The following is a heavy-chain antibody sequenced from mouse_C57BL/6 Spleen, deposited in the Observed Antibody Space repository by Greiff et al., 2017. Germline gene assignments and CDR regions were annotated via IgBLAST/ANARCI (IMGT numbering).Heavy chain of an antibody. J-gene: IGHJ3*01. CDR2: IHPNSGST. V-gene: IGHV1-64*01. CDR1: GYTFTSYW. CDR3: ASGYWDVAWFAY. D-gene: IGHD2-3*01. Sequence: QVQLQQPGAELVKPGASVKLSCKASGYTFTSYWMHWVKQRPGQGLEWIGMIHPNSGSTNYNEKFKSKATLTVDKSSSTAYMQLSSLTSEDSAVYYCASGYWDVAWFAYWGQGTLVTVSA.